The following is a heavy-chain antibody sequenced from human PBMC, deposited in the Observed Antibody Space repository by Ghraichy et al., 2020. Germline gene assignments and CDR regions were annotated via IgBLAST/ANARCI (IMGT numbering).Heavy chain of an antibody. Sequence: GGSLRLSCAASGFTFSSYAMSWVRQAPGKGLEWVSAISGSGGSTYYADSVKGRFTISRDNSKNTLYLQMNSLRAEDTAVYYCALYYYGSGSYYMSNYYYYGMDVWGQGTTVTVSS. D-gene: IGHD3-10*01. CDR2: ISGSGGST. CDR1: GFTFSSYA. V-gene: IGHV3-23*01. J-gene: IGHJ6*02. CDR3: ALYYYGSGSYYMSNYYYYGMDV.